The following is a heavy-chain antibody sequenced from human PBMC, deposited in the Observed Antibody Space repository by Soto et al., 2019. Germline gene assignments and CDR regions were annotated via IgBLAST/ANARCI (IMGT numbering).Heavy chain of an antibody. V-gene: IGHV3-15*01. CDR3: TTGPKVNLA. J-gene: IGHJ5*02. CDR1: GFTFTNAW. D-gene: IGHD4-4*01. Sequence: GGSLRLSCVASGFTFTNAWMNWVRQAPGKGLEWVGHIKSKTDGGTTDYAAPVKGRFTISRDDSKNTLYLQMKSLKTEDTGLYYCTTGPKVNLAWGQGTLVTVSS. CDR2: IKSKTDGGTT.